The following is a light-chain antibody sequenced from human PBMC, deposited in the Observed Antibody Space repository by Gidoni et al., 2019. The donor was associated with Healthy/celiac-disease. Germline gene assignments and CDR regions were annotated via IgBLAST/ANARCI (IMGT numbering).Light chain of an antibody. V-gene: IGLV3-1*01. Sequence: SYELTQPPSVSVSPGQTASITCSGDNLGDKYACWYQQKPGQSPVLVIYQDSKRPSGIPERFSGSNSGNTATLTISGTQAMDEADYDCQAWDSSTHVVFGGGTKLTVL. CDR1: NLGDKY. J-gene: IGLJ2*01. CDR2: QDS. CDR3: QAWDSSTHVV.